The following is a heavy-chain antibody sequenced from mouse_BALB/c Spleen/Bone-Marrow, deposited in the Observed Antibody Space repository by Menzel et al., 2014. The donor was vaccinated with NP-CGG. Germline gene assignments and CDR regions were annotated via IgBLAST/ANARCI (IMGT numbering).Heavy chain of an antibody. J-gene: IGHJ2*01. CDR3: TRDYYGP. Sequence: EVKLMESGPSLVKPSQTLSLTCSVTGDSITSGYWNWIRKFPGNKLEYMGYISYSGNTYYNPPLISRISITRDTSKNQYYLQLNSVTTEDTATYYCTRDYYGPWGQGTTLTVSS. CDR1: GDSITSGY. V-gene: IGHV3-8*02. D-gene: IGHD1-2*01. CDR2: ISYSGNT.